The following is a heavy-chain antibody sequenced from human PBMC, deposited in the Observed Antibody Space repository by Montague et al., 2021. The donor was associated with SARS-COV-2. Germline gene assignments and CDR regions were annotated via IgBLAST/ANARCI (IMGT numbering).Heavy chain of an antibody. V-gene: IGHV4-34*01. J-gene: IGHJ4*02. D-gene: IGHD6-13*01. Sequence: SETLSLTCAVYGGSFSNYYWTWIRQPPGKGLVWIGEINHSGSTNYNPSFKSRVTISVDTSKNKFSLKLSSVTAADTAVYFCARGDIAGRRHYFGYWGQGTLVTVSS. CDR3: ARGDIAGRRHYFGY. CDR2: INHSGST. CDR1: GGSFSNYY.